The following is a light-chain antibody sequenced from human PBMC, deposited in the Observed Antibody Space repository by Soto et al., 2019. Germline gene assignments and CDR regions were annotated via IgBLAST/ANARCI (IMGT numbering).Light chain of an antibody. J-gene: IGKJ4*01. CDR2: AAS. Sequence: IQLTQSPSSLSASVGDRVTITCRASQGISSYLAWYQQKPGKAPKLLIYAASTLQSGVPSRFSGSGSGTDFTLTISSLQSEDFATYYCQQLNSYPPPFGGGTKVEIK. CDR1: QGISSY. CDR3: QQLNSYPPP. V-gene: IGKV1-9*01.